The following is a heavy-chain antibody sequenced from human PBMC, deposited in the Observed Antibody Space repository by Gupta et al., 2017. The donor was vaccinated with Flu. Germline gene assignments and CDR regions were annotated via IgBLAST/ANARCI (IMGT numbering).Heavy chain of an antibody. J-gene: IGHJ4*02. CDR3: AKAVKQWVVLLGY. Sequence: EVQLLESGGGLVQPGGSLRLSCAASGFTLSSYAMSWVRQAPGKGLEWVSAISGSGGSTYYADAVKGRLTISRDSSKNKLYLQMKRRRDEDTAVYYCAKAVKQWVVLLGYWGQGTRSPSTQ. CDR2: ISGSGGST. D-gene: IGHD6-19*01. CDR1: GFTLSSYA. V-gene: IGHV3-23*01.